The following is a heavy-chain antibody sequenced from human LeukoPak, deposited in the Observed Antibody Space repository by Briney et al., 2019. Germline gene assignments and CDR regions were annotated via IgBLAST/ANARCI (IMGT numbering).Heavy chain of an antibody. CDR1: GGSVSSGSYY. CDR2: IYYSGST. D-gene: IGHD4-17*01. Sequence: SETPSLTCTVSGGSVSSGSYYWSWIRQPPGKGLEWIGYIYYSGSTNYNPSLKSRVTISVDTSKNQFSLKLSSVTAADTAVYYCARDYGDLPYYYYGMDVWGQGTTVTVSS. J-gene: IGHJ6*02. CDR3: ARDYGDLPYYYYGMDV. V-gene: IGHV4-61*01.